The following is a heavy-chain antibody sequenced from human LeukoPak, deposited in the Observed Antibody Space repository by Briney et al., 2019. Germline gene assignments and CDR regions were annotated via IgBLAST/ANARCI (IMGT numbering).Heavy chain of an antibody. CDR1: GFTFSSFE. CDR2: ISGSGGST. V-gene: IGHV3-23*01. J-gene: IGHJ4*02. CDR3: AKDHVAVAGDRVFDY. D-gene: IGHD6-19*01. Sequence: GGSLRLSCAASGFTFSSFEMKWVRQAPGKGLEWVSAISGSGGSTYYADSVKGRFTISRDNSKNTLYLQMNSLRAEDTAVYYCAKDHVAVAGDRVFDYWGQGTLVTVSS.